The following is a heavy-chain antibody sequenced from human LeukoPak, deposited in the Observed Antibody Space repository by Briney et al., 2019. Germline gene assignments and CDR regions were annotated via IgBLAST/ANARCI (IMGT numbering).Heavy chain of an antibody. V-gene: IGHV3-21*01. D-gene: IGHD2-15*01. CDR1: GFTFSSYS. CDR2: ISSSSSYI. CDR3: ARNVAARSGYFDY. J-gene: IGHJ4*02. Sequence: GRSLRLSCAASGFTFSSYSMNWVRQAPGKGLEWVSSISSSSSYIYYADSVKGRFTISRDNAKNSLYLQMNSLRAEDTAVYYCARNVAARSGYFDYWGQGTLVTVSS.